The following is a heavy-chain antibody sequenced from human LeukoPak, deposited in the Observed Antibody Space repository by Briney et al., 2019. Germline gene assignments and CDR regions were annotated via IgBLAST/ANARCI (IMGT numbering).Heavy chain of an antibody. V-gene: IGHV1-46*01. D-gene: IGHD4-23*01. Sequence: ASVKVSCKACGYTFTSYYMHWVRQAPGQGLEWMGIINHSGDSTIYAQKLRGSHNMHRDTYTSTVYIELSSLRSEDTAVYYCARSGGNADFDYWGQGTLVTVSS. CDR1: GYTFTSYY. J-gene: IGHJ4*02. CDR2: INHSGDST. CDR3: ARSGGNADFDY.